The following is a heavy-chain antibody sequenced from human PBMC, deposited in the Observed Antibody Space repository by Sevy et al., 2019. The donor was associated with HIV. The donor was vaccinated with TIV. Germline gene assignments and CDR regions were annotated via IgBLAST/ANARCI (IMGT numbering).Heavy chain of an antibody. CDR1: GGSISSYY. D-gene: IGHD4-17*01. J-gene: IGHJ4*02. Sequence: SETLSLTCTVSGGSISSYYWSWIRQPPGKGLEWIGYIYYSGSTNYNPSLKSRVTISVDTSNNQFSLKLSSVTAADTAVYYCARGSYGDYYFDYWGQGTLVTVSS. CDR2: IYYSGST. V-gene: IGHV4-59*01. CDR3: ARGSYGDYYFDY.